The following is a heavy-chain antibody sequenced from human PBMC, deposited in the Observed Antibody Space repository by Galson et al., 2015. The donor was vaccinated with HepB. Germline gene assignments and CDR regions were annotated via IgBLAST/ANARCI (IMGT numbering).Heavy chain of an antibody. J-gene: IGHJ4*02. CDR3: ARSVKVATNFDY. CDR1: GFTFSSYA. V-gene: IGHV3-30*04. D-gene: IGHD5-12*01. Sequence: SLRLSCAASGFTFSSYAMHWVRQAPGKGLEWVAVISYDGSNKYYADSVKGRFTISRDNSKNTLYLQMNSLRAEDTAVYYCARSVKVATNFDYWGQGTLVTVSS. CDR2: ISYDGSNK.